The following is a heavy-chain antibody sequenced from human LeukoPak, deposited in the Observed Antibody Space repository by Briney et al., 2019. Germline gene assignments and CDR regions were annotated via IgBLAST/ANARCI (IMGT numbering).Heavy chain of an antibody. Sequence: RLSCAASGFTFSTHEMNWVRQAPGKGLEWVSYISSSGITMYYADSVKGRFTISRDNAKKSLYLQMNSLRAEDTAVYYCARGSSGDAFDIWGQGTMVTVSS. CDR2: ISSSGITM. J-gene: IGHJ3*02. CDR1: GFTFSTHE. V-gene: IGHV3-48*03. CDR3: ARGSSGDAFDI. D-gene: IGHD3-10*01.